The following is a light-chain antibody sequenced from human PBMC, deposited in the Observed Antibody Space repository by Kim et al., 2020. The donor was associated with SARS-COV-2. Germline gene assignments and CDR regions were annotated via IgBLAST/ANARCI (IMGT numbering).Light chain of an antibody. CDR2: AAS. V-gene: IGKV1-16*01. CDR3: QQYNSYPLT. CDR1: QAIGNN. Sequence: APMGDRVTTTGRAGQAIGNNLAWLQQKPGKAPKSLIIAASSLQSGVPSRFSGSASGTDFTLTISSLQPEDFATYYCQQYNSYPLTFGGGTKVDIK. J-gene: IGKJ4*01.